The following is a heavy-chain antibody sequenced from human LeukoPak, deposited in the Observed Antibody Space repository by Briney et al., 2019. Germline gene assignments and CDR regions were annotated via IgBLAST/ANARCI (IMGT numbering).Heavy chain of an antibody. CDR2: ISGYGDST. V-gene: IGHV3-23*01. J-gene: IGHJ4*02. D-gene: IGHD3-22*01. CDR1: GFTFSSYT. CDR3: ANGFYDSSGYYYEYFDH. Sequence: AGGSLRLSCAASGFTFSSYTMFWDRQAPRKGLEWVSAISGYGDSTYSADSVKGRFTVSRDNSKDTLYLQMHSLRAEDTAVYYCANGFYDSSGYYYEYFDHWGQGTLVTVSS.